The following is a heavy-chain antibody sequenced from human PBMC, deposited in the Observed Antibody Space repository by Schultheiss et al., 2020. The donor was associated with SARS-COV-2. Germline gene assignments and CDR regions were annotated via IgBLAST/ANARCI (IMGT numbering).Heavy chain of an antibody. CDR1: GYSFNTYW. CDR3: ARSSGLTPALGQFDY. D-gene: IGHD6-13*01. CDR2: IYPGDSDT. V-gene: IGHV5-51*01. Sequence: GESLKISCKASGYSFNTYWIGWVRQMPGKGLEWMGIIYPGDSDTRYSPSFQGQVTISADKSISTAYLQWSSLKASDTAMYYCARSSGLTPALGQFDYWGQGILVTVSS. J-gene: IGHJ4*01.